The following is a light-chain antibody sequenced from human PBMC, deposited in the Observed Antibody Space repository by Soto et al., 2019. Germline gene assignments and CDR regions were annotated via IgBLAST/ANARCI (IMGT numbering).Light chain of an antibody. CDR3: QQSASLPPT. J-gene: IGKJ1*01. Sequence: DIQMTQSPSSLSVSLGDRVTITCQASQDIGNYLNWYQQKIGKAPILLMSDASTLAPGGPSRFSGSGSGRVFSLTITSLQPEDIATYYCQQSASLPPTFGQGTNMDIK. CDR2: DAS. V-gene: IGKV1-33*01. CDR1: QDIGNY.